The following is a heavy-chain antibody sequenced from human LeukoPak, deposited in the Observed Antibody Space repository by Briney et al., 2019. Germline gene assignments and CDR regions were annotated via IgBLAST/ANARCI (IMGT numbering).Heavy chain of an antibody. J-gene: IGHJ5*02. D-gene: IGHD2-8*02. CDR2: IYYSGST. CDR1: GGSLSSSSYY. Sequence: SETLSLTCTVSGGSLSSSSYYWGWIRQPPGKGLEWIGSIYYSGSTYYNPSLKSRVTISVDTSKNQFSLKLSSVTAADTAVYYCARDHPHTGGLPAWGQGTLVTVSS. V-gene: IGHV4-39*07. CDR3: ARDHPHTGGLPA.